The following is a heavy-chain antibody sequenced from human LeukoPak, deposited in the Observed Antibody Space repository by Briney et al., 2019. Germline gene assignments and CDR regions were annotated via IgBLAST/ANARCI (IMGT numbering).Heavy chain of an antibody. CDR2: ISYDGSNK. V-gene: IGHV3-30-3*01. CDR1: GFTFSSYA. D-gene: IGHD4-17*01. CDR3: AGGDYVNY. Sequence: GRCLRLSCAASGFTFSSYAMHWVSQAPGKGLEWVAVISYDGSNKYYADSVKGRFPISRDNSKNTLYLQMNRLRAEDTAVYYCAGGDYVNYWGQGTLVTVSS. J-gene: IGHJ4*02.